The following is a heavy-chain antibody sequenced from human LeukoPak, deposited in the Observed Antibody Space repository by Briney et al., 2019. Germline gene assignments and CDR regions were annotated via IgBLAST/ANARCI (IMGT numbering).Heavy chain of an antibody. Sequence: GGSLRLSCAASGFTFNNYWMHWVRQVPGKGLVWVSRTNADESSTTYADSVKGRFTISRDNAKSTLYMQMNSLRVEDTAVYFCARGGDPVNYYAEYFQYWGQGTLVTVS. J-gene: IGHJ1*01. CDR3: ARGGDPVNYYAEYFQY. V-gene: IGHV3-74*01. CDR1: GFTFNNYW. CDR2: TNADESST. D-gene: IGHD2-21*02.